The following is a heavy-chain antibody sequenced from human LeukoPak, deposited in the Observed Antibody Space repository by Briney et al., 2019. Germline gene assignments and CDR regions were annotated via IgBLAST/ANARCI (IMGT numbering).Heavy chain of an antibody. V-gene: IGHV3-21*01. J-gene: IGHJ4*02. Sequence: GGSLRLSCAASAFTFSDYSMNWVRQAPGKGLEWVSSISTSSRYIYYADSVKGRFTISRDNTKNSLYLQMNSLRAEDTAVYYCARSRYGDSPAYWGQGTLVTVSS. CDR3: ARSRYGDSPAY. CDR1: AFTFSDYS. CDR2: ISTSSRYI. D-gene: IGHD4-17*01.